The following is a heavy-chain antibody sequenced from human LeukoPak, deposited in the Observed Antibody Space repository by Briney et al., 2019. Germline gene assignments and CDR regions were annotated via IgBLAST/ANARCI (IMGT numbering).Heavy chain of an antibody. D-gene: IGHD3-16*01. Sequence: SETLSLTCTVSGGSISSSSYYWGWIRRPPGKGLEWIGSIYYSGSTYYNPSLKSRVTISVDTSKNQFSLKLSSVTAADTAVYYCAKRIMITFGGVTNDDAFDIWGQGTMVTVSS. J-gene: IGHJ3*02. V-gene: IGHV4-39*07. CDR1: GGSISSSSYY. CDR3: AKRIMITFGGVTNDDAFDI. CDR2: IYYSGST.